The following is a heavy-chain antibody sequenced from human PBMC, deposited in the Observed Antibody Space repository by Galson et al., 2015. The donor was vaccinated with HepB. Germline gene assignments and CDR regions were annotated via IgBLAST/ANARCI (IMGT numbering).Heavy chain of an antibody. CDR2: ISGIGTTT. CDR1: GFNFNDFY. Sequence: SLRLSCAVSGFNFNDFYMTWIRQTPGKGLEWISHISGIGTTTYYADSVKGRFTVSRDNTKKSLFLQMNRLRAEDTAVYYCARAAGWFDPLGRGILVTVSS. V-gene: IGHV3-11*01. J-gene: IGHJ5*02. CDR3: ARAAGWFDP.